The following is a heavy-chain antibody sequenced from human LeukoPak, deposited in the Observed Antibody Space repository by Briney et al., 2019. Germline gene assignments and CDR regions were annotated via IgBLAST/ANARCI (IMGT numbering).Heavy chain of an antibody. D-gene: IGHD5-12*01. Sequence: ASVKVSCKASGYTFTSYDINWVRQATGQGLEWMGWMNPNSGNTGYTQKFQGRVTMTEDTSTDTAYMELSSLRSEDTAVYYCATHWGVATIRDFDYWGQGTLVTVSS. V-gene: IGHV1-8*01. CDR2: MNPNSGNT. CDR3: ATHWGVATIRDFDY. J-gene: IGHJ4*02. CDR1: GYTFTSYD.